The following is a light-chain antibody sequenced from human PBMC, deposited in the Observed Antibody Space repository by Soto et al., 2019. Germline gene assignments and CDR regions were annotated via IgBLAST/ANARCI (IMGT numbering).Light chain of an antibody. J-gene: IGLJ2*01. V-gene: IGLV2-11*01. Sequence: QSALTQPRSVSGSPGQSVTISCTGTSSDVGGYNYVSWYQQYPGKAPKVMIYEVSKRPSGVPDRFSGSKSGNTASLTVSGLQAEDEADYYCSSFAGSPVVFGGGTKLTVL. CDR3: SSFAGSPVV. CDR2: EVS. CDR1: SSDVGGYNY.